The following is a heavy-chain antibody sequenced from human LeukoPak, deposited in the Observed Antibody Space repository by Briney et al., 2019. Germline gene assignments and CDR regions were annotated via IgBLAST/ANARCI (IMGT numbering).Heavy chain of an antibody. Sequence: GGSLRLSCAASGFTFSSYSMNWVRQAPGKGLEWVSSISSSSSYIYYADSVKGRFTISRDNAKNSLYLQMNSLRAEDTAVYYRARGAVAGTFADYWGQGTLVTVSS. D-gene: IGHD6-19*01. CDR2: ISSSSSYI. J-gene: IGHJ4*02. CDR1: GFTFSSYS. V-gene: IGHV3-21*01. CDR3: ARGAVAGTFADY.